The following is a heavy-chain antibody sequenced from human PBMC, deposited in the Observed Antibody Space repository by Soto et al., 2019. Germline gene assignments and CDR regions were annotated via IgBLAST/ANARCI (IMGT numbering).Heavy chain of an antibody. Sequence: QVXXVXXGAXVXXPGXXXXXSCKXXGYTFTSYYMHWVRQAPGQGLEWMGIIHPSGGSTSYAQKFQGRVTMTRDTSTSTVYMELSSLRSEDTAVYYCARVFEDGYDTVDYWGQGTLVTVSS. CDR3: ARVFEDGYDTVDY. V-gene: IGHV1-46*01. D-gene: IGHD5-12*01. J-gene: IGHJ4*02. CDR1: GYTFTSYY. CDR2: IHPSGGST.